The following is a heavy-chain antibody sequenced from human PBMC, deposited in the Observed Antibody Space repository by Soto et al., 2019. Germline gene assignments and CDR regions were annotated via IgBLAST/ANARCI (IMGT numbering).Heavy chain of an antibody. J-gene: IGHJ4*02. CDR2: INADNGNT. V-gene: IGHV1-3*01. D-gene: IGHD5-12*01. CDR1: GYTFTSYA. CDR3: ARDNHSGYDYGDFDY. Sequence: ASVKVSCKASGYTFTSYARHWVRQAPGQRLEWMGWINADNGNTKYSQKLQGRVTMATDTSTSTAYMELRSLRSDDTAVYYCARDNHSGYDYGDFDYWGQGTLVTVSS.